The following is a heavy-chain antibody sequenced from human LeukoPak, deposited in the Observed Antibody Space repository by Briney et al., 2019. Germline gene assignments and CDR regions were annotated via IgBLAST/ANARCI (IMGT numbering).Heavy chain of an antibody. CDR3: AKDNSSSWLYYFDY. CDR1: GFTFSSYG. CDR2: ISYDGSNK. D-gene: IGHD6-13*01. Sequence: GRSLRLSCAASGFTFSSYGMHWVRQAPGKGLEWVAVISYDGSNKYYADSVKGRFTIYRDNSKNTLYLQMNSLRAEDTAVYYCAKDNSSSWLYYFDYWGQGTLVTVSS. V-gene: IGHV3-30*18. J-gene: IGHJ4*02.